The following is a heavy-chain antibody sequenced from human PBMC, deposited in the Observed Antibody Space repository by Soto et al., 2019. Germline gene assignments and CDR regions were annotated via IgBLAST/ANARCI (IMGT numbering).Heavy chain of an antibody. D-gene: IGHD3-22*01. CDR2: IIPIFDTA. J-gene: IGHJ4*02. Sequence: QVQLVQSGAEVKKPGSSVKVSCKASGGTFSSYAINWVRQAPGQGLEWMGGIIPIFDTANYEPKFQGRVTITADEFTSTAYMELSCLRSEDTAVYYCAIDYYNSSDYYYYWGQGTLVTVSS. CDR1: GGTFSSYA. V-gene: IGHV1-69*01. CDR3: AIDYYNSSDYYYY.